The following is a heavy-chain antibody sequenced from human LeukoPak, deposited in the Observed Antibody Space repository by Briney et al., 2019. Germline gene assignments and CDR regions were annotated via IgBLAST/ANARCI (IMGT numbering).Heavy chain of an antibody. Sequence: SETLSLTCTVSGDSISNYFWSWLRQPPGKGLEWIGYVSYSGSTNYNPSLKSRDTISVDTSKNQFSLKLTSVTAADTAVYYCARKEWVPYYFDFWGQGTLVTVSS. CDR3: ARKEWVPYYFDF. D-gene: IGHD3-3*01. V-gene: IGHV4-59*01. J-gene: IGHJ4*02. CDR2: VSYSGST. CDR1: GDSISNYF.